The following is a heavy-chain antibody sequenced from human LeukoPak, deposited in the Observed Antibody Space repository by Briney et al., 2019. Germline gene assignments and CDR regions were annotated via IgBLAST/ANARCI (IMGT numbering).Heavy chain of an antibody. Sequence: GASVKVSCKASGYTFTSYDINWVRQATGQGLEWMGWMNPNSGNTGYAQKFQGRVTMTRNTSISTAYMELSSLRSEDTAAYYCARDFIVGATALDYWGQGTLVTVSS. CDR3: ARDFIVGATALDY. D-gene: IGHD1-26*01. CDR2: MNPNSGNT. CDR1: GYTFTSYD. V-gene: IGHV1-8*01. J-gene: IGHJ4*02.